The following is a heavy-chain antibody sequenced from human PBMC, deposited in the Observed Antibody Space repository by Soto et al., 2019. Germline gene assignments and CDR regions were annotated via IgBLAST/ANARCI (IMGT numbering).Heavy chain of an antibody. CDR1: GDSVSSNSAA. CDR2: TYYRSKRYN. CDR3: ARTFRDIVVVVAATDWFDP. J-gene: IGHJ5*02. D-gene: IGHD2-15*01. Sequence: SQTLSLTCAISGDSVSSNSAAWNWIRKSPSRGLEWLGRTYYRSKRYNDYAVSVKSRITINPDTSKNQFSLQLNSVTPEDTAVYYCARTFRDIVVVVAATDWFDPWGQGTLVTVSS. V-gene: IGHV6-1*01.